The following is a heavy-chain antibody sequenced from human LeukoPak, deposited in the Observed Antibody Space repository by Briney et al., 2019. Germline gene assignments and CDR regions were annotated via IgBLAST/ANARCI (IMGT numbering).Heavy chain of an antibody. CDR1: GFTFSSYA. CDR2: ISGSGGNT. Sequence: PGGSLRLSCAASGFTFSSYAMNWVRQAPGKGLEWVSAISGSGGNTYCADSVKGRFTISRDNSKNTLYLQMNSLRTEDTAVYYCAKVYSSTWYYWGQGTLVTVSS. CDR3: AKVYSSTWYY. V-gene: IGHV3-23*01. D-gene: IGHD6-13*01. J-gene: IGHJ4*02.